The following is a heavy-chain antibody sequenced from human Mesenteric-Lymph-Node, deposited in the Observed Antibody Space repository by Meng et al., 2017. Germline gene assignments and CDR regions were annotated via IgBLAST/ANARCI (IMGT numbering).Heavy chain of an antibody. CDR1: GYTFTSYG. CDR3: ARGVHYYDSSGYYDGAFDI. V-gene: IGHV1-18*01. Sequence: ASVKVSCKASGYTFTSYGISWVRQAPGQGLEWMGWISAYNGNTNYAQKLQGRVTMTTDTSTSTAYMELRSLRSDDTAVYYCARGVHYYDSSGYYDGAFDIWGQGTMVIVSS. CDR2: ISAYNGNT. J-gene: IGHJ3*02. D-gene: IGHD3-22*01.